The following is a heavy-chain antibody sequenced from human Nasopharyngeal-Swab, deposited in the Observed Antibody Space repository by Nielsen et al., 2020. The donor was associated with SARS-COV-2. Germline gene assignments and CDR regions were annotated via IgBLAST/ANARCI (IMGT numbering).Heavy chain of an antibody. CDR3: VKDLRGRYGFES. Sequence: GGSLRLSCSASGFTFGIHAMHWVRQAPGKGLEYVSTINDYEDRLYYADSVKGRFTISRDNSKNTLYLQMSSLRPEDTAVYWCVKDLRGRYGFESWGQGTMVTVSS. V-gene: IGHV3-64D*06. CDR2: INDYEDRL. CDR1: GFTFGIHA. D-gene: IGHD3-16*01. J-gene: IGHJ3*02.